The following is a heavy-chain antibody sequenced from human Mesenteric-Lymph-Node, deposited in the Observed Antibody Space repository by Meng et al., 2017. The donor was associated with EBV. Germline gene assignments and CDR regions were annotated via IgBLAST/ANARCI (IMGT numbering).Heavy chain of an antibody. CDR1: GGQFCGFY. CDR3: GGGYISGVPDFDY. V-gene: IGHV4-34*01. J-gene: IGHJ4*02. D-gene: IGHD3-10*01. Sequence: GHGLLHPSHALHLPCSVLGGQFCGFYWSWIRQSPGKGLEWIGEINHRRATNYHPSLKSRVTISLDASKNQFSLKLTSVTAADTAVYYCGGGYISGVPDFDYWGQGTLVTVSS. CDR2: INHRRAT.